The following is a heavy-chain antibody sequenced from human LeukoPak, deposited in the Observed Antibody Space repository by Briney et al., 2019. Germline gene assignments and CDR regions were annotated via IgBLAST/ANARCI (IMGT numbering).Heavy chain of an antibody. CDR1: GYTFSSYG. Sequence: ASVKVSCKASGYTFSSYGISWVRQAPGQGLEWMGWIGAYDGNTNYAQKVQGRVTMTTDTSTSTAYMELRSLRSVDTAVYYCARGIVGATNFDYWGQGTLVTVSS. CDR3: ARGIVGATNFDY. J-gene: IGHJ4*02. V-gene: IGHV1-18*01. CDR2: IGAYDGNT. D-gene: IGHD1-26*01.